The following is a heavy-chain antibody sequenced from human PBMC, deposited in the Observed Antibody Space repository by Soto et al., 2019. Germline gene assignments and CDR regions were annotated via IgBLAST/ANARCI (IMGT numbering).Heavy chain of an antibody. J-gene: IGHJ4*02. V-gene: IGHV1-8*01. CDR2: LNPRNGQT. CDR3: ARETDTSMVDY. CDR1: GFNFSTYY. D-gene: IGHD5-18*01. Sequence: QVQLVQSGAEVKKPGASVKVSCQTSGFNFSTYYFNWVRQAAGQGPEWMGWLNPRNGQTGYVQKFRGRVTMTRDTSISAVYLELSRLTSEDTAIYFCARETDTSMVDYWGQGTLVTVSS.